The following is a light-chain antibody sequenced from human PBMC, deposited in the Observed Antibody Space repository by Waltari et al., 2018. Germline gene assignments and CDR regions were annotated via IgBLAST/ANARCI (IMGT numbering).Light chain of an antibody. CDR2: AAS. V-gene: IGKV3-20*01. CDR3: QNHERLPAT. J-gene: IGKJ1*01. CDR1: QSVSKY. Sequence: EVVLTQAPGTLSLSPGERASLACMASQSVSKYLAWYQQRPGQAPRLLIYAASTRATGVPDRFSGSGFGTDFSLTISRMEPEDIAVYFCQNHERLPATFGQGTRVEIK.